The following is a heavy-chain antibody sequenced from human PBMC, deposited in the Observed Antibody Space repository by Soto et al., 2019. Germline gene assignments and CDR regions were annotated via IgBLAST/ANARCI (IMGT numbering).Heavy chain of an antibody. CDR1: GVSLSSNDYY. CDR3: SGHGGLSEP. CDR2: LHYSGST. D-gene: IGHD3-16*01. V-gene: IGHV4-39*01. Sequence: PSETLSLTCTVSGVSLSSNDYYWGWVRQPPGKGLEWIGSLHYSGSTYYNPYLKSRVTISVDTSKSRFSLRVISVTAADTAVYYCSGHGGLSEPWGPGIVVTVSS. J-gene: IGHJ4*02.